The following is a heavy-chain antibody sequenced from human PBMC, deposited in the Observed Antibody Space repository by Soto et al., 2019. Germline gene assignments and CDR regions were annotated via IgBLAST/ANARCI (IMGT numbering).Heavy chain of an antibody. D-gene: IGHD7-27*01. V-gene: IGHV1-3*01. CDR1: GYTFTSYA. Sequence: ASVKVSCKASGYTFTSYAMHWVRQAPGQRLEWMGWIDAGNGNTKYSQKFQGRVTITRDTSASTAYMELSSLRSEDTAVYYCARAYPPILTGDKVDYFDYWGQGTLVTVSS. CDR3: ARAYPPILTGDKVDYFDY. J-gene: IGHJ4*02. CDR2: IDAGNGNT.